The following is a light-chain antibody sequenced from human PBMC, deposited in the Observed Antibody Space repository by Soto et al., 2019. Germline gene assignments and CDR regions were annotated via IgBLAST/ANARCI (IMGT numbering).Light chain of an antibody. V-gene: IGLV2-14*01. Sequence: QSALTQPASVSGSPGQSITISCTGTSSDIGSNNYVSWFQQRPGKAPTLIIYEVSNRPSGVSTHFSGSKSGTTASLTISGLLPEDEDEYYCSSYTTTTRLFGGGTKLTVL. CDR1: SSDIGSNNY. CDR3: SSYTTTTRL. CDR2: EVS. J-gene: IGLJ3*02.